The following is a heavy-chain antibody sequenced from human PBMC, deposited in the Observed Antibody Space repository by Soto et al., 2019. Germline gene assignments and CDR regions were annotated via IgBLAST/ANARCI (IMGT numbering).Heavy chain of an antibody. CDR2: ISSSSTI. Sequence: ESLRLSCAASGFTFRSYSMNWVRQAAGKGLEWVSYISSSSTIYYADSVKGRFTISRDNAKNSLYLQMNSLRAEDTAVYYCARDYPRIADHNWFDPWGQGTLVTVSS. J-gene: IGHJ5*02. CDR1: GFTFRSYS. V-gene: IGHV3-48*01. D-gene: IGHD6-13*01. CDR3: ARDYPRIADHNWFDP.